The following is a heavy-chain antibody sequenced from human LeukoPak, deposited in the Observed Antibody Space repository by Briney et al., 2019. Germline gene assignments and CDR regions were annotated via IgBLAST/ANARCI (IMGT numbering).Heavy chain of an antibody. CDR2: INHSGST. J-gene: IGHJ4*02. CDR1: GGPFSGYC. D-gene: IGHD6-19*01. CDR3: AREGIAVDY. Sequence: SETLSLTCAVYGGPFSGYCWSWIRQPPGKGLEWIGEINHSGSTDYNPSLKSRVTISVDTSKNQFSLKLSSVTAADTAVYYCAREGIAVDYWGQGTLVTVSS. V-gene: IGHV4-34*01.